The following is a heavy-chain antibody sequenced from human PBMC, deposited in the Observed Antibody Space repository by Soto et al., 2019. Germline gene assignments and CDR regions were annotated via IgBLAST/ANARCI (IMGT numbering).Heavy chain of an antibody. V-gene: IGHV3-23*01. CDR3: ARERHGDYLCYFDY. CDR2: ISGNGGST. J-gene: IGHJ4*02. CDR1: GFAFRNYA. Sequence: PGGSLRLSCAASGFAFRNYAMSWVRQALGKGLEWVSDISGNGGSTYDADSVKGRFTISRHNSKNKLYLQMNSLRAEDTAVYYCARERHGDYLCYFDYWGQGTLVTVSS. D-gene: IGHD4-17*01.